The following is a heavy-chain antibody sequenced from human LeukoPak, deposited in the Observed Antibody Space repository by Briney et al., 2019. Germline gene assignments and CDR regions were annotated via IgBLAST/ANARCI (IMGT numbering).Heavy chain of an antibody. Sequence: PGGSLRLSCAASGFTFSSYAMSWVRQAPGKGLEWVSAISGSGGSTYYADSVKGRFTISRDNSKNTLYLQMNSLRAEDTAVYYCAKDWTIFGVVTRMDAFDIWGQGTMVTVSS. CDR1: GFTFSSYA. CDR2: ISGSGGST. D-gene: IGHD3-3*01. J-gene: IGHJ3*02. V-gene: IGHV3-23*01. CDR3: AKDWTIFGVVTRMDAFDI.